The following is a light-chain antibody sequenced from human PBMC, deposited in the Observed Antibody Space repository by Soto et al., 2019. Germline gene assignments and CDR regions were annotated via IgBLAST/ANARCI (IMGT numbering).Light chain of an antibody. CDR1: RAISDW. CDR2: RAS. Sequence: DIQMTQSPSTLSASLGDRVTITCRASRAISDWLAWYQQRPGKAPKLLIYRASRLESGVPSRFSGSGSGTEFTLTISGLQPDDVATYYCQQYNTFSFTFGQGTKLEI. V-gene: IGKV1-5*03. CDR3: QQYNTFSFT. J-gene: IGKJ2*01.